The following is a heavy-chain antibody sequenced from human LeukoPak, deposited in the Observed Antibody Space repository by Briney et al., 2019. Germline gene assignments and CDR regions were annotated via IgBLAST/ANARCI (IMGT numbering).Heavy chain of an antibody. J-gene: IGHJ6*03. V-gene: IGHV1-18*01. CDR2: ISAYNGNT. Sequence: ASVKVSCKASGYTFTSYGISWLRQPPGQGLEGMGWISAYNGNTNYAQKLQGRVTMTTDTSTSTAYMELRSLRSDDTAVYYCARMGSGAYYYYMDVWGKGTTVTVSS. CDR3: ARMGSGAYYYYMDV. D-gene: IGHD6-19*01. CDR1: GYTFTSYG.